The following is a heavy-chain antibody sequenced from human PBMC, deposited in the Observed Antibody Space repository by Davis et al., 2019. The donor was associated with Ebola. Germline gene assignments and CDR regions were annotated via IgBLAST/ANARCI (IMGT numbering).Heavy chain of an antibody. Sequence: ASVKVSCKASGYTFTNYYMHWVRQAPGQGLEWMGMINPNDGRTIYAQKFQGRVTVTRDTSTTTAYLELSSLRSEDTAVYYCALHTGMLLWGQGTLVTVSS. CDR2: INPNDGRT. D-gene: IGHD3-16*01. J-gene: IGHJ4*02. V-gene: IGHV1-46*01. CDR1: GYTFTNYY. CDR3: ALHTGMLL.